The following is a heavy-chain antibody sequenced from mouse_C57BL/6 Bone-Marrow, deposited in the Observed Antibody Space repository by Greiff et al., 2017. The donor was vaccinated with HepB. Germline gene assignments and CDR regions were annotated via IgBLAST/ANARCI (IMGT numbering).Heavy chain of an antibody. V-gene: IGHV5-15*01. CDR3: AREDYYGSSSFAY. CDR1: GFTFSDYG. Sequence: EVKLMESGGGLVQPGGSLKLSCAASGFTFSDYGMAWVRQAPRKGPEWVAFISNLAYSIYYADTVTGRFTISRENAKNTLYLEMSSLRSEDTAMYYCAREDYYGSSSFAYWGQGTLVTVSA. CDR2: ISNLAYSI. D-gene: IGHD1-1*01. J-gene: IGHJ3*01.